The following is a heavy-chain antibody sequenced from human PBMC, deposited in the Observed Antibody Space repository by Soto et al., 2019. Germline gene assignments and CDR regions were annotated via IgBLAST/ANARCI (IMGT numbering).Heavy chain of an antibody. V-gene: IGHV1-3*01. CDR2: INAGNGNT. CDR1: GYTFTSYA. J-gene: IGHJ4*02. D-gene: IGHD1-26*01. CDR3: ARDVGATDY. Sequence: QVQLVQSGAEVKKPGASVKVSCKASGYTFTSYAMHWVRQVPGQRPECMGSINAGNGNTKYSLKFQGRVAITRDTSASTAYMELSSLRSKDTAVYYCARDVGATDYWGQGTLVTVSS.